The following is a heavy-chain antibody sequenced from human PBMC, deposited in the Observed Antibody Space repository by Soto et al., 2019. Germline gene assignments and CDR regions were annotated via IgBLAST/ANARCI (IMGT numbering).Heavy chain of an antibody. V-gene: IGHV4-59*08. Sequence: QVQLQESGPGLVKPSETLSLTCTVSGGSISSYYWSWIRQPPGKGLEWIGYIYYSGSTNYNPSLKSRVTLSVDTSKNQCSLKLSSVTAADTAVYYCARQIAGGDYYGMDVWGQGTTVTVSS. CDR3: ARQIAGGDYYGMDV. D-gene: IGHD3-10*01. J-gene: IGHJ6*02. CDR1: GGSISSYY. CDR2: IYYSGST.